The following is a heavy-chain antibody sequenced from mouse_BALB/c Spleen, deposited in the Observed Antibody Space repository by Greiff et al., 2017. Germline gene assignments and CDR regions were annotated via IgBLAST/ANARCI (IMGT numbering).Heavy chain of an antibody. CDR2: IYPGDGDT. CDR3: ARDYYGSSEGFAY. CDR1: GYAFSSSW. J-gene: IGHJ3*01. Sequence: VQLQQSGPELVKPGASVKISCKASGYAFSSSWMNWVKQRPGQGLEWIGRIYPGDGDTNYNGKFKGKATLTADKSSSTAYMQLSSLTSVDSAVYFCARDYYGSSEGFAYWGQGTLVTVSA. V-gene: IGHV1-82*01. D-gene: IGHD1-1*01.